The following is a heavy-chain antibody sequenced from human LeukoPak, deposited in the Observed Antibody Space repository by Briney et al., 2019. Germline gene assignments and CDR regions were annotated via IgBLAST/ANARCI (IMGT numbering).Heavy chain of an antibody. V-gene: IGHV1-2*02. CDR1: GYTFTGYY. Sequence: ASVKVSCKASGYTFTGYYMHWVRQAPGQGLEWMGWINPNSGGTNYAQKFQGRVTMTRDTSISTAYMELSRLRSDDTAVYYCAGAGMITFGGVPTNYYGMDVWGQGTTVTVSS. CDR3: AGAGMITFGGVPTNYYGMDV. CDR2: INPNSGGT. D-gene: IGHD3-16*01. J-gene: IGHJ6*02.